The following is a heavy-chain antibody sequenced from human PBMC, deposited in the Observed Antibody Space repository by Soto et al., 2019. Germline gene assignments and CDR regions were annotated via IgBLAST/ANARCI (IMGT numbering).Heavy chain of an antibody. D-gene: IGHD3-10*01. CDR2: TYYRSKWYN. CDR3: ARGRSWPRGDWFDP. V-gene: IGHV6-1*01. J-gene: IGHJ5*02. CDR1: GDSLSSNSAA. Sequence: QVQLQQSGPRLVKPSQTLSLTCAISGDSLSSNSAAWNWIRQSPSRGLEWLGRTYYRSKWYNDYAVSVRSRITLNPDTSKNQFSLQLNSVTPEDTAVYYCARGRSWPRGDWFDPWGQGTLVTVSS.